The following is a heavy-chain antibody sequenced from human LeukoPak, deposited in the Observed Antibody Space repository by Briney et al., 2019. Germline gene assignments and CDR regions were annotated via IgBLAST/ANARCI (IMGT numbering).Heavy chain of an antibody. CDR3: ARGARKGDDYGGFFDY. CDR2: ISYDGSYK. D-gene: IGHD4-23*01. V-gene: IGHV3-30*09. Sequence: GGSLRLSCAASGFIFSNYAMHWVRQAPGKGLEWVAVISYDGSYKDYADSVKGRFAISRDNSKTTLYLQMNSLRTEDTAVYYCARGARKGDDYGGFFDYWGQGTLVTVSS. J-gene: IGHJ4*02. CDR1: GFIFSNYA.